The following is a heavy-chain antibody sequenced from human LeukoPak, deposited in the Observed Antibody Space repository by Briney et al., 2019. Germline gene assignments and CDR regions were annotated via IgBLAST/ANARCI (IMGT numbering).Heavy chain of an antibody. V-gene: IGHV5-51*01. Sequence: GESLKISCKGSGYSFNSYWIGWVRQMPGKGLEWMGIIYPGDSDTRYSPSFQGQVTISADKSISTAYLQWSSLKASDTAMYYCARSTTVILRRFDPWGQGTLVTVSS. CDR2: IYPGDSDT. J-gene: IGHJ5*02. CDR3: ARSTTVILRRFDP. D-gene: IGHD4-17*01. CDR1: GYSFNSYW.